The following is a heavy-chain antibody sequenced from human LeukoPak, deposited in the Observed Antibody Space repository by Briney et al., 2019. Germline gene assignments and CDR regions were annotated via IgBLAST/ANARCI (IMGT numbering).Heavy chain of an antibody. J-gene: IGHJ4*02. Sequence: VASVKVSCKASGYTFTTHDTNWVRQATGQGLEWLGWMSPNSGDTGYAQKFQGRVTMTSDSSISTAYMELSSLRSEDTAIYYCVRTPPNWGFDYWGQGTLVTVSS. D-gene: IGHD7-27*01. CDR1: GYTFTTHD. CDR3: VRTPPNWGFDY. V-gene: IGHV1-8*01. CDR2: MSPNSGDT.